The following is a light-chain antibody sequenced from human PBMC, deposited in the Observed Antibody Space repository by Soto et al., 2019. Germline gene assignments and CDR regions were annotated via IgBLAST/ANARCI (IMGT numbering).Light chain of an antibody. Sequence: EIVLTQSPGTLSLSPGERATLSCRASQSVSSSYLAWYQQKPGQAPRLLIYGTSSRATAIPDRFSGSGSGTDFTLTISRLAPEDFAVYYCQQYGSSSWTFGHGTKVEIK. CDR3: QQYGSSSWT. J-gene: IGKJ1*01. CDR2: GTS. V-gene: IGKV3-20*01. CDR1: QSVSSSY.